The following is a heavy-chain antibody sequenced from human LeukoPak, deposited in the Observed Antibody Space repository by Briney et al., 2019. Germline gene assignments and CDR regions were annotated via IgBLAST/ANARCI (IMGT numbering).Heavy chain of an antibody. CDR3: ARRRRGDYGRGYFDY. D-gene: IGHD4-17*01. CDR2: IYTSGST. Sequence: SQTLSLTCTVSGGSISSGSYYWSGIRQPAGRGLEWIGRIYTSGSTNYNPSLKSRVTISVDTSKNQLSLKLSSVTAADTAVYYCARRRRGDYGRGYFDYWGQGTLVTVSS. CDR1: GGSISSGSYY. J-gene: IGHJ4*02. V-gene: IGHV4-61*02.